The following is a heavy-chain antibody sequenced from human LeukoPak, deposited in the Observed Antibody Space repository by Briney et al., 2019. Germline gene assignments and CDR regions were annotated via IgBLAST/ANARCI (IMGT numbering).Heavy chain of an antibody. J-gene: IGHJ3*02. CDR1: GFTSSSYN. D-gene: IGHD3-10*01. V-gene: IGHV3-21*01. CDR3: ASDGMGGGPYAFDI. CDR2: ISISHSYI. Sequence: GGSLRLSCAHSGFTSSSYNMNCVRQAPGRGLEWVSSISISHSYISYADSVKGRFTISRDNAKNSLFLQMNSLRAEDTALYYCASDGMGGGPYAFDIWGQGTMVTVSS.